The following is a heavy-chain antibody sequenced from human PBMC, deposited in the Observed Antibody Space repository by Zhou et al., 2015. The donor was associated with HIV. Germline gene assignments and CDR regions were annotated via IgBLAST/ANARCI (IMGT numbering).Heavy chain of an antibody. CDR2: INPDNGAT. CDR3: ASRQQPYYYGMDV. Sequence: QGQLVQSGAEVKKPGASVKVSCKAVGYTFTDYYIHWVRQAPGQGLEWMGWINPDNGATHYVRKFQGRVTMTRDTSISTAYMELNRLRFDDTAVYYCASRQQPYYYGMDVWGQGTTVTVSS. CDR1: GYTFTDYY. V-gene: IGHV1-2*02. J-gene: IGHJ6*02. D-gene: IGHD6-13*01.